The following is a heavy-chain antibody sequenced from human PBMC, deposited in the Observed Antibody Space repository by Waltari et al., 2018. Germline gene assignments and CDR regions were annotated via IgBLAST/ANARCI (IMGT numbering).Heavy chain of an antibody. J-gene: IGHJ5*02. D-gene: IGHD3-10*01. CDR1: GGSVRFDN. CDR2: IYQGGGT. V-gene: IGHV4-59*08. Sequence: QVQLHESGPGLLKPSETLSLTCHVSGGSVRFDNWSWLRQSPHKGQGRIGFIYQGGGTNTNLSRKSRVTIPQDLPRNQIALKLTSVTAADTGTYYCARRFGSDYLDPWGQGAQVTVS. CDR3: ARRFGSDYLDP.